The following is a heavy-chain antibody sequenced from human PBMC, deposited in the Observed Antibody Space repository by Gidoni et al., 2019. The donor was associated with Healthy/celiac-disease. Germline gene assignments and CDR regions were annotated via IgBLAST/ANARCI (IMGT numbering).Heavy chain of an antibody. D-gene: IGHD6-6*01. CDR3: ARSTVAARRVFWFDP. CDR1: GGSLSSSSYY. V-gene: IGHV4-39*01. J-gene: IGHJ5*02. CDR2: IYYSGST. Sequence: QLQLQESGPGLVKPSETLSLTCTVSGGSLSSSSYYWGWIRQPPGKGLEWIGSIYYSGSTYYNPSLKSRVTISVDTSKNQFSLKLSSVTAADTAVYYCARSTVAARRVFWFDPWGQGTLVTVSS.